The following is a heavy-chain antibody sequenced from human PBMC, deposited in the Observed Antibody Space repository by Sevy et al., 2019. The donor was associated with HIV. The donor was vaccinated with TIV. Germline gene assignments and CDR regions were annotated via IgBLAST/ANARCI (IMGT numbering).Heavy chain of an antibody. CDR3: ARASPDYYYGMDV. V-gene: IGHV4-59*01. J-gene: IGHJ6*02. CDR2: SYYSGST. CDR1: GDSISGYY. Sequence: SETLSLTCTVSGDSISGYYRSWIRQPPGKGLGWIGYSYYSGSTTYNPSLKSRVTISVDTSKNQFSLKLSSVTAADTAVYYCARASPDYYYGMDVWGQGTTVTVSS.